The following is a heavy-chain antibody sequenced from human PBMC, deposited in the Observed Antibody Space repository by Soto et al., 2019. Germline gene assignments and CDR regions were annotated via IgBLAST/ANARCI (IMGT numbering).Heavy chain of an antibody. D-gene: IGHD5-12*01. V-gene: IGHV1-46*01. CDR2: INPSGGSV. J-gene: IGHJ4*02. Sequence: SSVKVSCKASGYTFTTYYIHWLRQAPGQGLEWMGIINPSGGSVTLAQNFQGRVSVTRDTSTRTVYMELQSLRSDDTAVYYCARDSKRGYSGYDTIDDWGQGPLATVS. CDR3: ARDSKRGYSGYDTIDD. CDR1: GYTFTTYY.